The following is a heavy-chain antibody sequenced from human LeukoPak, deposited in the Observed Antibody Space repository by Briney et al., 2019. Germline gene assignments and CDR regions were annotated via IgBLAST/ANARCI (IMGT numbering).Heavy chain of an antibody. J-gene: IGHJ3*02. CDR1: GGSISSYY. CDR3: ARVGSAPSIDAFDI. D-gene: IGHD2-2*01. CDR2: IYYSGST. Sequence: SETLSLTCTVSGGSISSYYWSWIRQPPGKGLEWIGYIYYSGSTNYNPSLKSRVTISVDTSKNQFSLKLSSVTAADTAVYYCARVGSAPSIDAFDIWGQGTMVTVSS. V-gene: IGHV4-59*01.